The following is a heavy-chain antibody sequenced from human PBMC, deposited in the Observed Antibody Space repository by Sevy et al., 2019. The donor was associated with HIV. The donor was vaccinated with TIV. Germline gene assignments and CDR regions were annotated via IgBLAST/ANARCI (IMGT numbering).Heavy chain of an antibody. D-gene: IGHD2-2*02. CDR2: ISYDGSNK. CDR3: ARPCSSTSCYTVGFDY. V-gene: IGHV3-30*04. CDR1: GFTFSSYA. J-gene: IGHJ4*02. Sequence: GGSLRLSCAASGFTFSSYAMHWVRQAPGKGLEWVAVISYDGSNKYYEDSVKGRFTISRDNSKNTLYLQMNSLRAEDTAVYYCARPCSSTSCYTVGFDYWGQGTLVTVSS.